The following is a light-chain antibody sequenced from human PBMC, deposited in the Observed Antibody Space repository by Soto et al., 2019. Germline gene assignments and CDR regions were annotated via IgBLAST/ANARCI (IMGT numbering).Light chain of an antibody. J-gene: IGKJ1*01. CDR3: QHYISSQWTFGQWT. Sequence: EIVLTQSPATLSSFPGDRVTLSCRASQYINTRLAWYQHRPGQAPRLLIYQTSIRAAGIPARFSASGSGTDFTLTINRLEPEDSAIYFCQHYISSQWTFGQWTFGQGTKVDIK. V-gene: IGKV3-11*01. CDR2: QTS. CDR1: QYINTR.